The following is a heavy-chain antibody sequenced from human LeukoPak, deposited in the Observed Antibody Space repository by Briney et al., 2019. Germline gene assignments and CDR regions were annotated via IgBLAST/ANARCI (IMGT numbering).Heavy chain of an antibody. CDR3: ARGYSSSWYSPYYFDY. V-gene: IGHV1-2*02. Sequence: ASVKVSCKTSGYTFTGYYIHWVRQAPGQGLEWMGWINPNSGGTNYAQKFQGRVTMTRDTSISTAYMGLSRLRSDDTAVYYCARGYSSSWYSPYYFDYWGQGTLVTVSS. CDR2: INPNSGGT. CDR1: GYTFTGYY. J-gene: IGHJ4*02. D-gene: IGHD6-13*01.